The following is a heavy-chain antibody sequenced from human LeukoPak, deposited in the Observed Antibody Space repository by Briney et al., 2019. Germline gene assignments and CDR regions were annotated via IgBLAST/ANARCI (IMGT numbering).Heavy chain of an antibody. Sequence: SQTLSLTCTVSGGSISSYYWSWIRQPPGKGLEWIGYIYYSGSTNYNPSLKNRVTISVDTSKNQFSLKLSSVTAADTAVYYCARGDGYNPNYWGQGTLVTVSS. J-gene: IGHJ4*02. CDR3: ARGDGYNPNY. D-gene: IGHD5-24*01. CDR2: IYYSGST. CDR1: GGSISSYY. V-gene: IGHV4-59*08.